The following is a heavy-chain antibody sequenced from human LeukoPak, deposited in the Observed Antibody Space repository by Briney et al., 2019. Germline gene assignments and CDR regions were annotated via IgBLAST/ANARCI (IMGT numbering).Heavy chain of an antibody. CDR3: ARAPVTGDYYYYYYMDV. D-gene: IGHD2-21*02. CDR1: GGTFGSYA. J-gene: IGHJ6*03. V-gene: IGHV1-69*05. Sequence: ASVKVSCKASGGTFGSYAISWVRQAPGQGLEWMGGIIPIFGTANYAQKFQGRVTITTDESTSTAYMELSSLRSEDTAVYYCARAPVTGDYYYYYYMDVWGEGTTVTVSS. CDR2: IIPIFGTA.